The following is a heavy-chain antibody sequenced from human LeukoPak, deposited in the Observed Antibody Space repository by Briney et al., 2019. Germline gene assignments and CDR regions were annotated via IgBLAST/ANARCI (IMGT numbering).Heavy chain of an antibody. CDR1: GFTFSSSA. Sequence: GGSLRLSCAASGFTFSSSAMSWVRQAPGKGLEWVSAISNNGGYTYYADSVQGRFTISRGNSKSTLCLQMNSLRAEDTAVYYCAKQLGYCSDGSCYFPYWGQGTLVTVSS. J-gene: IGHJ4*02. CDR2: ISNNGGYT. V-gene: IGHV3-23*01. D-gene: IGHD2-15*01. CDR3: AKQLGYCSDGSCYFPY.